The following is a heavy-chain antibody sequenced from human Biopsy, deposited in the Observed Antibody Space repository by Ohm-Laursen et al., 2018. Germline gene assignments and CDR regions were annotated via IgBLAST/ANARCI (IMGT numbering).Heavy chain of an antibody. CDR1: GFTFSPYS. J-gene: IGHJ6*02. Sequence: SLRLSCAASGFTFSPYSMNWVRQAPGQGLEWVSSISRSGSFIYFADSVKGRFTISRDNARNSLYLQMNSLRAEDTAVYYCGRGQTVAPGYYGMDVWGQETTVTVSS. CDR3: GRGQTVAPGYYGMDV. D-gene: IGHD4-17*01. CDR2: ISRSGSFI. V-gene: IGHV3-21*01.